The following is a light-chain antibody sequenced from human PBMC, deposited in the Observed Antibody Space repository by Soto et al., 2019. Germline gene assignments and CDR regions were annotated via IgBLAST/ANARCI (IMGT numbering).Light chain of an antibody. CDR1: QSVSSH. CDR3: QQRSNWPPFT. J-gene: IGKJ3*01. V-gene: IGKV3-11*01. CDR2: DAA. Sequence: EIVLTQSPATLSLSPGERATLSCMASQSVSSHLAWYQHKTGQAPRLLIYDAANRATGIPARFSGSGSGTDFTLTISSLEPEDFAVYYCQQRSNWPPFTFGPGTKVDI.